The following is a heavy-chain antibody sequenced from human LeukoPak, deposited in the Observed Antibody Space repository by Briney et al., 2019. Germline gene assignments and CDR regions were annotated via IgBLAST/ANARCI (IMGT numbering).Heavy chain of an antibody. CDR2: IKHDGSEK. V-gene: IGHV3-7*02. CDR1: GFTFSTYW. D-gene: IGHD3/OR15-3a*01. CDR3: ARGGRGASNWTPYNWFDP. J-gene: IGHJ5*02. Sequence: GGSLRLSCAASGFTFSTYWMSWVRQAPGKGLEWVANIKHDGSEKYYVDSVKGRFTISRDNSKNTLFLQMSSLRAEDTALYYCARGGRGASNWTPYNWFDPWGQGTLVTVSS.